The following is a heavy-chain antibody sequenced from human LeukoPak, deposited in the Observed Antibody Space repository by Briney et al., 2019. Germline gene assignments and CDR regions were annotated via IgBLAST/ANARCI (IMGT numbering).Heavy chain of an antibody. D-gene: IGHD2-15*01. V-gene: IGHV1-18*01. CDR1: GYTFTSYG. CDR2: ISAYNGST. CDR3: ARDYCSGGSCYSSGLDY. Sequence: ASVKVSCKASGYTFTSYGISWVRQAPGQGLEWMGWISAYNGSTNYAQKLQGRVTMTTDTSTSTAYMELRSLRSDDTAVYYCARDYCSGGSCYSSGLDYWGQGTLVTVSS. J-gene: IGHJ4*02.